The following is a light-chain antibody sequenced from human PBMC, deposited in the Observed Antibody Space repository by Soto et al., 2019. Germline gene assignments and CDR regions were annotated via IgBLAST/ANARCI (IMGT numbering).Light chain of an antibody. CDR2: GNS. CDR3: QSYDSSLSGYV. CDR1: SSNIGAGYD. V-gene: IGLV1-40*01. Sequence: QSVLTQPPSVSGATGQRVTISFTGSSSNIGAGYDVHWYQQLPGTAPKLLIYGNSNRPSGVPDRFSGSKSGTSASLAITGLQAEDEADYYCQSYDSSLSGYVFGTGTKVTVL. J-gene: IGLJ1*01.